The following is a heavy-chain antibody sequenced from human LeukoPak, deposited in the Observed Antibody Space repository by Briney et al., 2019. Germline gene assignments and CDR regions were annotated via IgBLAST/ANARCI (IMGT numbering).Heavy chain of an antibody. Sequence: GGSLRLSCAASGFTISSYAMSWVRLAPGKGLEWVSGISGSGGSTHYADPVKGRFTISRDNSKNTLYLQMNSLRGEDTAEYYCAKDLPSNMAVASYYFDYWGQATLVTVSS. CDR3: AKDLPSNMAVASYYFDY. D-gene: IGHD6-19*01. J-gene: IGHJ4*02. V-gene: IGHV3-23*01. CDR2: ISGSGGST. CDR1: GFTISSYA.